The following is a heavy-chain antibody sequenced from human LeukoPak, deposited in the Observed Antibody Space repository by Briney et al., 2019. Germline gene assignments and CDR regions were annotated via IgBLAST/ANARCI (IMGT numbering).Heavy chain of an antibody. Sequence: GGSLRLSCAASGFTFSSYEMNWVRQAPGKGLEWVSYISSSGSTIYYADSVKGRVTISRDNAKNTLYLQMNSLRAEDTALYYCARGTFFWRGVDYWGQGTLVTVSS. CDR1: GFTFSSYE. D-gene: IGHD3-3*01. CDR2: ISSSGSTI. J-gene: IGHJ4*02. V-gene: IGHV3-48*03. CDR3: ARGTFFWRGVDY.